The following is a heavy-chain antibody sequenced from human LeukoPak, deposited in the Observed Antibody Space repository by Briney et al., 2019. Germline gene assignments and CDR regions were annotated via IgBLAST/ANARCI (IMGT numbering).Heavy chain of an antibody. Sequence: GGSLRLSCAASGFTFSSYWMSWVRQAPGKVLEWVSLIYSGGTTYYADSVKGRFTISRDNSKNTLYLQMNSLRADDTAVYYCARRAGEYSHPYDYWGQGTLVTVSS. J-gene: IGHJ4*02. CDR3: ARRAGEYSHPYDY. CDR2: IYSGGTT. V-gene: IGHV3-53*01. D-gene: IGHD4-17*01. CDR1: GFTFSSYW.